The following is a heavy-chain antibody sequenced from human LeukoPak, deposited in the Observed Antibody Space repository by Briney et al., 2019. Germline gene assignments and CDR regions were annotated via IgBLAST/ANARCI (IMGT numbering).Heavy chain of an antibody. V-gene: IGHV3-23*03. CDR2: IYTGGST. J-gene: IGHJ3*01. CDR1: GFTFSSYA. CDR3: ARDPGTLDALDV. Sequence: GGSLRLSCAASGFTFSSYAMSWVRQAPGKGLEWVSLIYTGGSTFYADSVKGRFTISRDNSKNTLYLQMHNLRAEDTAVYYCARDPGTLDALDVWGRGTMVTVSS.